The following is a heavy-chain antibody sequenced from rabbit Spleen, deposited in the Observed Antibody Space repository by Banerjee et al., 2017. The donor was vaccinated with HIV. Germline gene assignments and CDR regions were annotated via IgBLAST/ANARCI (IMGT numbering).Heavy chain of an antibody. CDR1: GFTLSSYW. V-gene: IGHV1S45*01. CDR3: ARDGAGGSYFAL. D-gene: IGHD8-1*01. CDR2: IYAGSSGTT. Sequence: EQLEESGGGLVKSEGSLTLTCTASGFTLSSYWICWVRQAPGKGLEWIACIYAGSSGTTEYASWAKGRFTISKTSSTTVTLQMTSLTVADTATYFCARDGAGGSYFALWGQGTLVTVS. J-gene: IGHJ4*01.